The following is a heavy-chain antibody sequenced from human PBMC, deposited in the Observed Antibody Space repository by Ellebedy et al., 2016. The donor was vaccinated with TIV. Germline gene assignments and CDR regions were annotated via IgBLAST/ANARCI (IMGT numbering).Heavy chain of an antibody. Sequence: PGGSLRLSCAASGFTFSSYWMSWVRQAPGKGLEWVANIKQDGSEKYYVDSVKGRFTISRDNAKNSLYLQMNSLRAEDTAVYYCARAVQKWELPQEKYYFDYWGQGTLVTVSS. V-gene: IGHV3-7*01. D-gene: IGHD1-26*01. J-gene: IGHJ4*02. CDR2: IKQDGSEK. CDR3: ARAVQKWELPQEKYYFDY. CDR1: GFTFSSYW.